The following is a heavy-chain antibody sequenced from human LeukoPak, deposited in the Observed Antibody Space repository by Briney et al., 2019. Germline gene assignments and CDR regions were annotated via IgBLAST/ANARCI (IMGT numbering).Heavy chain of an antibody. Sequence: SETLSLTCTVSGDSISSGDYSWSWIRQPSGKALEWIGYIFHTGNSYYNPSLRSRVTISVDRSRNEFSLRLTSVTAADTAVYYCARELWFVNAPGSWLDPWGQGILVAVSS. V-gene: IGHV4-30-2*01. CDR1: GDSISSGDYS. CDR2: IFHTGNS. J-gene: IGHJ5*02. CDR3: ARELWFVNAPGSWLDP. D-gene: IGHD3-10*01.